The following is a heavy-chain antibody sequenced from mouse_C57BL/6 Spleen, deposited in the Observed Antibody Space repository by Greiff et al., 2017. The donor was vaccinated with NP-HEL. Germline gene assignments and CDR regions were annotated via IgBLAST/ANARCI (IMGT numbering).Heavy chain of an antibody. J-gene: IGHJ2*01. CDR3: ARHVAYGNYFDY. CDR1: GFTFSSYG. CDR2: ISSGGSYT. D-gene: IGHD2-1*01. Sequence: EVKVVESGGDLVKPGGSLKLSCAASGFTFSSYGMSWVRQTPDKRLEWVATISSGGSYTYYPDSVKGRFTISRDNAKNTLYLQMSSLKSEDTAMYYCARHVAYGNYFDYWGQGTTLTVSS. V-gene: IGHV5-6*01.